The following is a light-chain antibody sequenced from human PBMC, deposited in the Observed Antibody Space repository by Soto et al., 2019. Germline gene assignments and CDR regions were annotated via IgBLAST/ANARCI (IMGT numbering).Light chain of an antibody. CDR3: QQYSNWPLLS. CDR1: QSVGSN. V-gene: IGKV3-15*01. Sequence: EVVLTQSPATLSVSPGAGATLSCRASQSVGSNLAWYQQKPGQTPRVLIYGASTRAIGIPARFSGSGFGTEFTLTISSLQSEDFVVYYCQQYSNWPLLSFGGETKVDIK. CDR2: GAS. J-gene: IGKJ4*01.